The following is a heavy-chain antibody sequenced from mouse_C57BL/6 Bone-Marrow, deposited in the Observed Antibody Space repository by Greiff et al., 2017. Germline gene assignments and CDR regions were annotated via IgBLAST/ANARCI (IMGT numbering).Heavy chain of an antibody. CDR2: IDPETGGT. CDR3: TRDGPITTVARSNFDY. CDR1: GYTFTDYE. J-gene: IGHJ2*01. D-gene: IGHD1-1*01. Sequence: SGAELVRPGASVTLSCKASGYTFTDYEMHWVKQTPVHGLEWIGAIDPETGGTAYNQKFKGKAILTADKSSSTAYMELRSLTSEDSAVYYCTRDGPITTVARSNFDYWGQGTTLTVSS. V-gene: IGHV1-15*01.